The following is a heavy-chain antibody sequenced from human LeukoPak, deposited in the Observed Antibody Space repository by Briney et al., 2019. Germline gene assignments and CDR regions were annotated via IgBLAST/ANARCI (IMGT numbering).Heavy chain of an antibody. D-gene: IGHD6-13*01. CDR1: GFTFSSYS. CDR2: ISSSSSTI. V-gene: IGHV3-48*01. Sequence: GGSLRLSCAASGFTFSSYSMNWVRQAPGKGLEWVSYISSSSSTIYYADSVKGRFTISRDNSKNTLYLQMNSLRAEDTAVYYCAKEDGIAAAGTTGGYYWGQGTLVTVSS. J-gene: IGHJ4*02. CDR3: AKEDGIAAAGTTGGYY.